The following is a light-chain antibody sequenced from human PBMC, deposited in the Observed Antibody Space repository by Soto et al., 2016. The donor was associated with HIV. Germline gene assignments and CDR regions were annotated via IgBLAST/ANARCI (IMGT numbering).Light chain of an antibody. J-gene: IGLJ2*01. Sequence: SYELTQPPSVSVSPGQTATITCSGDKLGDKYVCWYQQKPGQSPVLVIYEDRKRLSGIPERFSGSNSGNTATLTISGTQAMDEADYYCQAWDTSTVVFGGGTNLTVL. CDR1: KLGDKY. CDR2: EDR. V-gene: IGLV3-1*01. CDR3: QAWDTSTVV.